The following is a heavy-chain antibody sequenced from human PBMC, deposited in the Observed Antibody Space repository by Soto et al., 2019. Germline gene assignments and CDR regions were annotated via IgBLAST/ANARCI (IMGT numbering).Heavy chain of an antibody. Sequence: SETLSLTCTVSGGSIGGDSWSWIRQSPGKGLDFIGYIYHSGSTNYNPPLKSRVTISMDTSKNQFSLRLSSVTAADTAVYYCARAGIVQVSYAMDVWGQGTTVTVSS. CDR2: IYHSGST. V-gene: IGHV4-59*01. CDR1: GGSIGGDS. CDR3: ARAGIVQVSYAMDV. D-gene: IGHD2-8*01. J-gene: IGHJ6*02.